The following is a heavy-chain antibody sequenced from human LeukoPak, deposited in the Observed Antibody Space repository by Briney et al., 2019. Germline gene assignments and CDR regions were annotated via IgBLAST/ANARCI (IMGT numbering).Heavy chain of an antibody. V-gene: IGHV1-69*04. J-gene: IGHJ5*02. CDR3: ARVQSGGSTGPTHNWFDP. CDR2: IIPILGIA. Sequence: SVKVSCKASGGTFSSYAISWVRQAPGQGLEWMGRIIPILGIANYAQKFQGRVTITADKSTSTAYMELSSLRSEDTAVYYCARVQSGGSTGPTHNWFDPWGQGTLVTVSS. D-gene: IGHD1-7*01. CDR1: GGTFSSYA.